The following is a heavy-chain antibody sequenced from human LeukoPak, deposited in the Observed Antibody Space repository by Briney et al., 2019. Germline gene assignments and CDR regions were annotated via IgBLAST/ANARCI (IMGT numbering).Heavy chain of an antibody. D-gene: IGHD3-10*01. J-gene: IGHJ4*02. CDR2: INPNSGGT. V-gene: IGHV1-2*06. Sequence: ASVKVSCKASGYTFTGYYMHWVRQAPGQGLEWMGRINPNSGGTNYAQKFQGRVTMTRDTSISTAYMELSRLRSDDTAVYYCARVQYGSGSYLVHWGQGTLVTVSS. CDR1: GYTFTGYY. CDR3: ARVQYGSGSYLVH.